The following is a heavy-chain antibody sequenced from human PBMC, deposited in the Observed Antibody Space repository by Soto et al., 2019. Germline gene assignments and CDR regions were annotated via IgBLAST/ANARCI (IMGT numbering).Heavy chain of an antibody. Sequence: PWGSRRLSCAASGFTFSSYAMSWVRQAPGKGLEWVSAISGSGGSTYYADSVKGRFTISRDNSKNTLYLQMNSLRAEDTAVYYCGAECSSGWYGEYWGKENMVSVSS. CDR1: GFTFSSYA. D-gene: IGHD6-19*01. CDR3: GAECSSGWYGEY. CDR2: ISGSGGST. V-gene: IGHV3-23*01. J-gene: IGHJ4*02.